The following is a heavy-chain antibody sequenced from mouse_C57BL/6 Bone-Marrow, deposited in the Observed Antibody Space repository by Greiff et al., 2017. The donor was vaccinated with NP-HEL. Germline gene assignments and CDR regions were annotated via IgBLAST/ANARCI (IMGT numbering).Heavy chain of an antibody. J-gene: IGHJ3*01. V-gene: IGHV1-53*01. Sequence: QVQLQQPGTELVKPGASVKLSCKASGYTFTSYWMHWVKQRPGQGLEWIGNINPSNGGTNYNEKFKSKATLTVDKSSSTAYMQLSSLTSEDSAVYYCARSSLYGGYYPWFAYWGQGTLVTVSA. CDR1: GYTFTSYW. CDR3: ARSSLYGGYYPWFAY. CDR2: INPSNGGT. D-gene: IGHD2-3*01.